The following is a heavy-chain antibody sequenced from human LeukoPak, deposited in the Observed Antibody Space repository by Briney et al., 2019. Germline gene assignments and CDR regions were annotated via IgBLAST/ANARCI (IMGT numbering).Heavy chain of an antibody. CDR1: GFTFSSYA. CDR3: AKDPGITPLYYYYMDV. Sequence: PGGSLRLSCAASGFTFSSYAMSWVRQAPGKGLEWVSAISGSGGSTYYAASVKGRFTISRGNAKNPLYLELNSLRAEDTAVYYCAKDPGITPLYYYYMDVWGKGTTVTVYS. V-gene: IGHV3-23*01. J-gene: IGHJ6*03. CDR2: ISGSGGST.